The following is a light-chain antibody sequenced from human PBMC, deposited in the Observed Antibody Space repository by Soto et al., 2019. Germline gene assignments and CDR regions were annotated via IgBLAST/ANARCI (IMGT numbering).Light chain of an antibody. CDR1: QSVSSY. CDR2: DAS. V-gene: IGKV3-11*01. CDR3: QQRTNWPLT. Sequence: VLPQSPATLSLSPGERATLSCRASQSVSSYLAWYQQKPGQAPRLLIYDASNRATGIPARFSGSGSGTDFTLTISSLEPEDFAVYYCQQRTNWPLTFGGGTKVEIK. J-gene: IGKJ4*01.